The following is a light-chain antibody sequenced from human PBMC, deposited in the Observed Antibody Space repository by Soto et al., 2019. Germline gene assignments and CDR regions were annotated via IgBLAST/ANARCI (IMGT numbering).Light chain of an antibody. CDR2: DVS. CDR1: SSDVGGYNY. V-gene: IGLV2-14*01. CDR3: SSYTSSSTLV. J-gene: IGLJ2*01. Sequence: QSALTQPASVSGSPGQSITISCTGTSSDVGGYNYVSWYQQHPGKAPKLMSYDVSNPPSGVSNRFYGYKSDKTAPLTISGLRGEVEADYYCSSYTSSSTLVFGGGTKLTVL.